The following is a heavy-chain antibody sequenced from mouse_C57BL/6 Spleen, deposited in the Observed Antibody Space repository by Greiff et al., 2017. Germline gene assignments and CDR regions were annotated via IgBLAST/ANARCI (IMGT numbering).Heavy chain of an antibody. D-gene: IGHD1-1*01. CDR3: TRVTTVVAHFDY. Sequence: VQLQQSGAELVRPGASVKLSCTASGFNIKDDYMHWVKQRPEQGLEWIGWIDPENGDTEYASKFQGKATITADTSSNTAYLQLSSLTYEDTAVYYCTRVTTVVAHFDYWGQGTTLTVSS. CDR2: IDPENGDT. J-gene: IGHJ2*01. V-gene: IGHV14-4*01. CDR1: GFNIKDDY.